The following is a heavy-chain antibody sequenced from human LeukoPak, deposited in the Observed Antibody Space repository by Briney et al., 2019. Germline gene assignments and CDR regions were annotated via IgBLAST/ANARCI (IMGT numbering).Heavy chain of an antibody. J-gene: IGHJ4*02. CDR2: IRSKANSYAT. CDR1: GFTFSGSA. D-gene: IGHD2-8*01. V-gene: IGHV3-73*01. Sequence: GGSLKLSCAASGFTFSGSAMHWVRQASGKGLEWVGRIRSKANSYATTYAASVKGRFTVSRDDSKNTAYLQMNSLKTEDTAVYYCTCTPWGTNGFDYWGQGTLVTVSS. CDR3: TCTPWGTNGFDY.